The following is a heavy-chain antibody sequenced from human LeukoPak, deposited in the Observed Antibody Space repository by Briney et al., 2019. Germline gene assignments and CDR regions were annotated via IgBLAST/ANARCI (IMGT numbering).Heavy chain of an antibody. Sequence: PGGSLRLSCAASGFTFSSYWMSWVRQAPGKGLEWVANIKQDGSEKYYVDSVKGRFTISRDNAKNSLYLQMNSLRAEDTAVYYCARGLGDFDWLLLYYFDYWGQGTLVTVSS. CDR1: GFTFSSYW. D-gene: IGHD3-9*01. V-gene: IGHV3-7*01. CDR2: IKQDGSEK. J-gene: IGHJ4*02. CDR3: ARGLGDFDWLLLYYFDY.